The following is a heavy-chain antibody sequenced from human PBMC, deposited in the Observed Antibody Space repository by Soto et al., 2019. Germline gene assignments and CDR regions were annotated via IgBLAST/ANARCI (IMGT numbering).Heavy chain of an antibody. CDR1: GGSISSSNW. CDR3: ARAAMGGSSWPFDY. J-gene: IGHJ4*02. CDR2: IYHSGST. Sequence: QVQLQESGPGLVKPSGTLSLTCAVSGGSISSSNWWSWVRQPPGKGLEWIGEIYHSGSTNQNPSRKSRGTISVDKSKNQFSLKLTSVTAADTAVYYCARAAMGGSSWPFDYWGQGTLVTVSS. V-gene: IGHV4-4*02. D-gene: IGHD6-13*01.